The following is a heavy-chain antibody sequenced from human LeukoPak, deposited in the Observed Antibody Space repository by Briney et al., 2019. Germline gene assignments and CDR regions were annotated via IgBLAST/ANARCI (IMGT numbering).Heavy chain of an antibody. CDR3: ARDLGSGWFDP. Sequence: SETLSLTCTVSGGSISSSSYYWGWIRQPPGKGLEWIGSIYYSGSTYYNPSLKSRVTISVDTSKNQFSLKLSSVTAADTAVYYCARDLGSGWFDPWGQGTLVTVST. CDR2: IYYSGST. D-gene: IGHD3-10*01. CDR1: GGSISSSSYY. J-gene: IGHJ5*02. V-gene: IGHV4-39*07.